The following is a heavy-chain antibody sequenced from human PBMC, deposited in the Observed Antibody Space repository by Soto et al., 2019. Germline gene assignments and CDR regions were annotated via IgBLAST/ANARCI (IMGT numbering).Heavy chain of an antibody. D-gene: IGHD1-26*01. CDR1: GGSISSSSHY. CDR2: IYYSGST. Sequence: SETLSLTCTVSGGSISSSSHYWGWIRQPPGKGLEWIGYIYYSGSTYYNPSLKRRVTISIDTSKNQFSLKVSSVTAADTALYYCARLREVFDEWERPKPFDSWGQGTLVTVSS. CDR3: ARLREVFDEWERPKPFDS. J-gene: IGHJ4*02. V-gene: IGHV4-39*01.